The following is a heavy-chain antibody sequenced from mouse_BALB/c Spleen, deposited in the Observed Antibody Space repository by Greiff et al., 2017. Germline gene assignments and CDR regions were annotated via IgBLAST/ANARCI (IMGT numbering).Heavy chain of an antibody. V-gene: IGHV1-9*01. CDR2: ILPGSGST. CDR3: ARYLTGDAMDY. D-gene: IGHD4-1*01. Sequence: VHLVESGAELMKPGASVKISCKATGYTFSSYWIEWVKQRPGHGLEWIGEILPGSGSTNYNEKFKGKATFTADTSSNTAYMQLSSLTSEDSAVYYCARYLTGDAMDYWGQGTSVTVSS. J-gene: IGHJ4*01. CDR1: GYTFSSYW.